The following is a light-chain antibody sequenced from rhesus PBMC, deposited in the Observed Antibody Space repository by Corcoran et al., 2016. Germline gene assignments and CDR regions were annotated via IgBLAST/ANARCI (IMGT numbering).Light chain of an antibody. CDR3: QQNNSYPRT. CDR1: QGISNY. CDR2: YAS. Sequence: DIQMTQAPSSLSASVGDTVPITCRASQGISNYLAWYQQKPGKAPKPLIYYASNLESGVPSRFSGSGYGTDVTLTISSLQPEDFVTYYCQQNNSYPRTFGQGTKGEIK. V-gene: IGKV1S16*01. J-gene: IGKJ1*01.